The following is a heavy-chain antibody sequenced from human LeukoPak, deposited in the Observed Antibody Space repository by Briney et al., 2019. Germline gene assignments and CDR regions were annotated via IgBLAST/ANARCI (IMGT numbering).Heavy chain of an antibody. CDR1: GFTFSSYA. V-gene: IGHV3-23*01. Sequence: PGGSLRLSCAASGFTFSSYAMTWVRQAPGKGLEWVSAIGTSSGGSTFYADSVKGRFTISRDNSKNTLYLEMNSLRAEDTAVYYCAKELGYCTNGVCYEGRCLDYRGQGTLVTVSS. CDR3: AKELGYCTNGVCYEGRCLDY. CDR2: IGTSSGGST. D-gene: IGHD2-8*01. J-gene: IGHJ4*02.